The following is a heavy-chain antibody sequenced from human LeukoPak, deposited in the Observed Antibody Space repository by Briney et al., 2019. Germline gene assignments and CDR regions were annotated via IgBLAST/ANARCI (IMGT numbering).Heavy chain of an antibody. D-gene: IGHD2-15*01. J-gene: IGHJ6*02. CDR3: AKVSSRKYGMDV. CDR2: ISYDGGNK. Sequence: PGGSLRLSCAASGFTFSSYGMHWVRQAPGKGLEWVAVISYDGGNKYYADSVKGRFTISRDNSKSTLYLQMNSLRAEDTAVYYCAKVSSRKYGMDVWGQGTTVTVSS. CDR1: GFTFSSYG. V-gene: IGHV3-30*18.